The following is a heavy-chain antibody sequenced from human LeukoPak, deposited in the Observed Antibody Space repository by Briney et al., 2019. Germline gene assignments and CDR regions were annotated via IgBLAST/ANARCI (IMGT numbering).Heavy chain of an antibody. J-gene: IGHJ5*02. Sequence: SETLSLTCTVSGYSISSGYYWGWIRQPPGKGLEWIGSIYHSGSTYYNPSLKSRVTISVDTSKNQFSLKLSSATAADTAVYYCARGRYYYGSGSNNWFDPWGQGTLVTVSS. D-gene: IGHD3-10*01. CDR3: ARGRYYYGSGSNNWFDP. CDR2: IYHSGST. CDR1: GYSISSGYY. V-gene: IGHV4-38-2*02.